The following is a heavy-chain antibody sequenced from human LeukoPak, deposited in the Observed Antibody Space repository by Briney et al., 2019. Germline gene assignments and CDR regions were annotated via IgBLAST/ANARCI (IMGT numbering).Heavy chain of an antibody. D-gene: IGHD2-8*02. J-gene: IGHJ4*02. Sequence: GRSLRLSCAASGFAFSNYALHWVRQAAGKGLEWVAFISDDGSNRYYADSVKGRFTSSRDNSKITLYLQMNSLRVGDTVIYYCARDQFWSTDYWGERTLVTVSS. V-gene: IGHV3-30-3*01. CDR2: ISDDGSNR. CDR3: ARDQFWSTDY. CDR1: GFAFSNYA.